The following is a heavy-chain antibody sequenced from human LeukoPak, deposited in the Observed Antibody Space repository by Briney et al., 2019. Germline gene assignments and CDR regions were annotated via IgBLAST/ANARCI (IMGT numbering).Heavy chain of an antibody. J-gene: IGHJ4*02. D-gene: IGHD2-2*01. CDR2: IYPGDSDT. CDR3: ASSGVVGFDY. CDR1: GYSFTSYW. Sequence: GESLQISCTGSGYSFTSYWIGWVRQMPGKGLEWMGIIYPGDSDTRYSPSFQGQVTISADTSISTAYLQWSSLKASDRAIYYCASSGVVGFDYWGQGTLVTVSS. V-gene: IGHV5-51*01.